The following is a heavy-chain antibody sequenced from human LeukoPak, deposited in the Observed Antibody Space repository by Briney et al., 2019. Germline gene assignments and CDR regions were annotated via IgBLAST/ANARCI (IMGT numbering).Heavy chain of an antibody. CDR2: IIPIFGTA. CDR3: ARDLYNYGSQLLI. CDR1: GYTFTGYY. Sequence: GASVKVSCKASGYTFTGYYMHWVRQAPGQGLEWMGGIIPIFGTANYAQKFQGRVTITADESTSTAYMELSSLRSEDTAVYYCARDLYNYGSQLLIWGQGTLVTVSS. V-gene: IGHV1-69*13. D-gene: IGHD5-18*01. J-gene: IGHJ4*02.